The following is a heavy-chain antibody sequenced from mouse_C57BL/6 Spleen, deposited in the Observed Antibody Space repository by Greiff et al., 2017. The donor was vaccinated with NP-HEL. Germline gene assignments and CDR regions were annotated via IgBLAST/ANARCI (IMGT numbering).Heavy chain of an antibody. CDR3: ARNWDWAMDY. V-gene: IGHV1-76*01. J-gene: IGHJ4*01. Sequence: QVQLQQSGAELVRPGASVKLSCKASGYTFTDYYINWVKQRPGQGLEWIARIYPGSGNTYYNEKFKGKATLTAEKSSSTAYMQLSSLTSEDSAVYFCARNWDWAMDYWGQGTSVTVSS. CDR1: GYTFTDYY. D-gene: IGHD4-1*01. CDR2: IYPGSGNT.